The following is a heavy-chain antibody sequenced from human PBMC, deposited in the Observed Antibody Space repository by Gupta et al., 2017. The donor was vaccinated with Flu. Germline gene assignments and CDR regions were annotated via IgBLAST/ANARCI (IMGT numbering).Heavy chain of an antibody. CDR2: IYYSGST. Sequence: KGLEWIGSIYYSGSTYYNPSLKSRVTISVDTSKNQFSLKLSSVTAADTAVYYCARHPLNSSSWYPLSDWFDPWGQGTLVTVSS. CDR3: ARHPLNSSSWYPLSDWFDP. D-gene: IGHD6-13*01. J-gene: IGHJ5*02. V-gene: IGHV4-39*01.